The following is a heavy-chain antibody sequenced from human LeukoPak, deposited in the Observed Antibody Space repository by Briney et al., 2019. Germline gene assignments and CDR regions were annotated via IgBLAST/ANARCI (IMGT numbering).Heavy chain of an antibody. V-gene: IGHV1-18*01. J-gene: IGHJ5*02. Sequence: ASVKVSCKASGYTFTTYGISWLRQAPGQGLEWMGWISTYNGNTNYAQKLQGRVTMTTDTSTSTAYMELRSLRSDDTAVYYCARARTSIAEYNWFDPWGQGTLVTVSS. CDR2: ISTYNGNT. CDR3: ARARTSIAEYNWFDP. D-gene: IGHD6-13*01. CDR1: GYTFTTYG.